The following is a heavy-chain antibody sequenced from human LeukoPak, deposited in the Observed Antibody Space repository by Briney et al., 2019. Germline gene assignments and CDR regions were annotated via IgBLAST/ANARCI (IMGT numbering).Heavy chain of an antibody. CDR3: AKAQSGGGYIAAAGDY. D-gene: IGHD6-13*01. CDR1: GFTFSSYA. J-gene: IGHJ4*02. Sequence: PGGSLRLSCAASGFTFSSYAMSWVRQAPGKGLEWVSAISGSGGSTYYADSVKGRFTISRDNSKNTLYLQMNSLRAEDTAVYYCAKAQSGGGYIAAAGDYWGQGTLVTVSS. CDR2: ISGSGGST. V-gene: IGHV3-23*01.